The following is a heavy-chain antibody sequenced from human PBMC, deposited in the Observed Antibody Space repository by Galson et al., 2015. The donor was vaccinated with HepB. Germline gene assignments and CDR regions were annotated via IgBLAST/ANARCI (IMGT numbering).Heavy chain of an antibody. CDR2: IQTDVRIT. CDR1: GFTLSNYW. V-gene: IGHV3-74*03. J-gene: IGHJ4*02. CDR3: ARDKDGSLDS. Sequence: SLRLSCAVSGFTLSNYWLHWVRLVPGQGLVCVSSIQTDVRITSYADSVKGRFTISRDDAKNTLYLQMNSLGAGDTAVYYGARDKDGSLDSWGQGTLVTVSS.